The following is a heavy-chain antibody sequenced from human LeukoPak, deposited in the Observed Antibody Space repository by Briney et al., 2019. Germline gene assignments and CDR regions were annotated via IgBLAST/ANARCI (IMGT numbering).Heavy chain of an antibody. CDR3: ATSPGRGNHYDFWSGYYNFDY. CDR2: FDPEDGET. CDR1: GYTLTELS. Sequence: ASVKVSCKVSGYTLTELSMHWVRQAPGKGLEWMGGFDPEDGETIYAQKFQGRVTMTEDTSTDTAYMELSSLRSEDTAVYYCATSPGRGNHYDFWSGYYNFDYWGQGTLVTVSS. J-gene: IGHJ4*02. D-gene: IGHD3-3*01. V-gene: IGHV1-24*01.